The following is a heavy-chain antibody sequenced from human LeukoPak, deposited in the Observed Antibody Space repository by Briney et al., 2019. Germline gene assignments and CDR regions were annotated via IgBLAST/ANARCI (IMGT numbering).Heavy chain of an antibody. CDR2: IYTSGST. CDR3: ARDASLVGTYFDY. Sequence: SQTLSLTCTVSGGSISSGSYYWSWIRQPAGKGLEWIGHIYTSGSTKYNPSLKSRVTISIDTSKNQFSLKLTSVTAADTAVYYCARDASLVGTYFDYWGQGTLVTVSS. V-gene: IGHV4-61*09. CDR1: GGSISSGSYY. D-gene: IGHD1-26*01. J-gene: IGHJ4*02.